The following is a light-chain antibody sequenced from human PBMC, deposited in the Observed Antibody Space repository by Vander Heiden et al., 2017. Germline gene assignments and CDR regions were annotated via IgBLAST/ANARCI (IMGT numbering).Light chain of an antibody. Sequence: IYLTQSPSSLSASVGDRVTITCRASQGISSYLAWYQQKPGKAPKLLIYAASTLQSGVPSRFRASGSGTDFTLTMSSLQPEDFATYYCRRFYGYRLTFGAWTRVEMK. CDR1: QGISSY. V-gene: IGKV1-9*01. J-gene: IGKJ4*01. CDR2: AAS. CDR3: RRFYGYRLT.